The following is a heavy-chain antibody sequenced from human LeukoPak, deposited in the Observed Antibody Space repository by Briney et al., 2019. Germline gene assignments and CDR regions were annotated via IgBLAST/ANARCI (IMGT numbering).Heavy chain of an antibody. CDR3: ARDRDGYSSSWTHLQH. V-gene: IGHV4-30-2*01. CDR1: GGSISSGGYY. J-gene: IGHJ1*01. Sequence: SETLSLTCTVSGGSISSGGYYWSWIRQPPGKGLEWIGYIYHSGSTYYNPSLKSRVTISVDTSKNQFSLKLSSVTAADTAVYYCARDRDGYSSSWTHLQHWGQGTLVTVSS. D-gene: IGHD6-13*01. CDR2: IYHSGST.